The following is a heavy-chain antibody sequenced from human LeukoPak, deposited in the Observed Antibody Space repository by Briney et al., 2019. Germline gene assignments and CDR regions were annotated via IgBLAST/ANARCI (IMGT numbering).Heavy chain of an antibody. J-gene: IGHJ4*02. CDR3: ASIGYCSGGSCYDYFDY. CDR1: GGSFSGYY. D-gene: IGHD2-15*01. Sequence: SETLSLTCAVYGGSFSGYYWSWIRQPPGKGLEWIGEINHSGSTNYNPSLKSRVTISVDTSKNQFSLKLSSVTAADTAVHYCASIGYCSGGSCYDYFDYWGQGTLVTVSS. V-gene: IGHV4-34*01. CDR2: INHSGST.